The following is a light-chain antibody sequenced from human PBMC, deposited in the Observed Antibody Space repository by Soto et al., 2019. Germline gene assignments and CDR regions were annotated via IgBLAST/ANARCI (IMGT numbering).Light chain of an antibody. J-gene: IGKJ5*01. CDR3: KQYENLPN. CDR2: DAS. V-gene: IGKV4-1*01. Sequence: DRVRTQSPDSLAVSLGERGTINCKSSQSVLYSSNNKNYLAWYQQKPGRAPKLLIYDASNLEAGVPSRFRGSGSGTDFTFTISRLQPEDIATYYCKQYENLPNFGQGTRLEIK. CDR1: QSVLYSSNNKNY.